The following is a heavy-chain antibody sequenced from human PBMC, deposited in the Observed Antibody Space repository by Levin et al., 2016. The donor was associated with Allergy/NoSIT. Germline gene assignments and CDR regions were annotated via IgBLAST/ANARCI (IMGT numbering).Heavy chain of an antibody. V-gene: IGHV4-30-4*01. CDR3: ARWYGYYGMDV. Sequence: WIRQPPGKGLEWIGYIYYSGSTYYNPSLKSRVTISVDTSKNQFSLKLSSVTAADTAVYYCARWYGYYGMDVWGQGTTVTVSS. J-gene: IGHJ6*02. CDR2: IYYSGST. D-gene: IGHD2-15*01.